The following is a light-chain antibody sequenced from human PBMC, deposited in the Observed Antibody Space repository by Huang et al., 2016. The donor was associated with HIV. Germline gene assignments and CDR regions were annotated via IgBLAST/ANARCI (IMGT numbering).Light chain of an antibody. CDR3: QQFNNYPGT. CDR2: GAS. Sequence: AVQLTQSPSSLSASVGDRVTITCRASQAIGSALAWYQQKPGNTPQLLIYGASTLQSRVPLRFSGSGSGTDFTLTISSLQPEDFAMYYCQQFNNYPGTFGGGTKVEIK. J-gene: IGKJ4*01. V-gene: IGKV1D-13*01. CDR1: QAIGSA.